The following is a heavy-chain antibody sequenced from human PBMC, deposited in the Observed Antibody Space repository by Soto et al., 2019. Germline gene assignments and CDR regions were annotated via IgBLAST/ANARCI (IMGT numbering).Heavy chain of an antibody. CDR3: ARTDSSGWYFRGAPVVY. CDR2: IWYDGSNK. Sequence: QVQLVESGGGVVQPGRSLRLSCAASGFTLSSYGMHWVRQAPGKGLEWVAVIWYDGSNKYYADSVKGRFTISRDNSKKTLYLQRNSLRAEDTAVYYCARTDSSGWYFRGAPVVYWGQGTLVTVSS. J-gene: IGHJ4*02. CDR1: GFTLSSYG. D-gene: IGHD6-19*01. V-gene: IGHV3-33*01.